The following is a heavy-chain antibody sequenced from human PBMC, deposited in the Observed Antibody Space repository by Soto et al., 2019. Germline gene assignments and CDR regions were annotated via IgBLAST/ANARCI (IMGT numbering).Heavy chain of an antibody. D-gene: IGHD6-6*01. Sequence: SSETLSLTCTVSGGSIKSSYYHWSWTRQSPAKGLEWIGYIHNSGTSFYNPSLRGRVTVTLDTSRSQFSLTLASVTAADTAVYYCVREERIADPQLDYWGQRIPVTVSS. CDR1: GGSIKSSYYH. J-gene: IGHJ4*02. CDR2: IHNSGTS. V-gene: IGHV4-30-4*01. CDR3: VREERIADPQLDY.